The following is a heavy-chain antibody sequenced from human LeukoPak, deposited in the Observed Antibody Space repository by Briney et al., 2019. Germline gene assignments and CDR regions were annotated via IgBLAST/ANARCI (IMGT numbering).Heavy chain of an antibody. CDR2: INPSGGGT. D-gene: IGHD6-19*01. CDR3: ARDGEPAVPGGAYFYGMDV. V-gene: IGHV1-46*01. J-gene: IGHJ6*02. CDR1: GYTFTSYY. Sequence: GASVKVSCKASGYTFTSYYMHWVRQAPGQGLEWMGIINPSGGGTSYAQKFQGRVTMTGDTSTSTVYVELSSLTSDDTAVYYCARDGEPAVPGGAYFYGMDVWGQGTTVTVSS.